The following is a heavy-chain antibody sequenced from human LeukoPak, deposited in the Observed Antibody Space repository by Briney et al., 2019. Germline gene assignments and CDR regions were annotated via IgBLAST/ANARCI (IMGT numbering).Heavy chain of an antibody. D-gene: IGHD5-18*01. V-gene: IGHV3-66*01. Sequence: GASLRLSCAASGFTVSRNYMSWVGQAPGKRVEWVSVIYSGGSTYYADSVKGRFTISIDNSKNTLYLQMSSLRAEDTAVYFCVRGYSFGSYGMDVWGQGTTDSVFS. CDR2: IYSGGST. CDR1: GFTVSRNY. CDR3: VRGYSFGSYGMDV. J-gene: IGHJ6*02.